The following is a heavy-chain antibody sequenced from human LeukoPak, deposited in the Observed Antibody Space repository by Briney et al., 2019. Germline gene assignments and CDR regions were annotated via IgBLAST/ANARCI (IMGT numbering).Heavy chain of an antibody. V-gene: IGHV1-2*02. D-gene: IGHD2-8*01. J-gene: IGHJ3*02. CDR2: INPNSGGT. Sequence: ASVKVSCKAPGYTFTGYYMHWVRQAPGQGLEWMGWINPNSGGTNYAQKFQGRVTMTRDTSISTAYMELSRLRSDDTAVYYCARISYNIRYRDAFDIWGQGTMVTVSS. CDR1: GYTFTGYY. CDR3: ARISYNIRYRDAFDI.